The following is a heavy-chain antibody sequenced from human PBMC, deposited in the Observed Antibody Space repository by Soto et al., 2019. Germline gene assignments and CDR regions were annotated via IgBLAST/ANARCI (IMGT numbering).Heavy chain of an antibody. V-gene: IGHV3-21*02. D-gene: IGHD5-12*01. CDR3: ARPRGPRGYDLIDY. Sequence: EVQVVESGGGLVKPGGSLRLACAASGFPFSSFSWNWVRQAPGKGLEWVSSISPGGNSVYYADSVKGRFTISRDNAKNSLYLQMNNLRAEDVAVYYCARPRGPRGYDLIDYWGQGTLVTVSS. J-gene: IGHJ4*02. CDR2: ISPGGNSV. CDR1: GFPFSSFS.